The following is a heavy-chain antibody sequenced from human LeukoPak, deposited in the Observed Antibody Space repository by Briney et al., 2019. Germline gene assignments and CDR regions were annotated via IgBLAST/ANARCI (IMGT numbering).Heavy chain of an antibody. CDR3: ASPRTSYRYTFDY. Sequence: PSETLSLTCAVSVASISNYYWSWIRQAPGKGLEWIGYISTSGSTNYNPALNSRVSISLATSNHRCSLSLNFVAAADTAVYFCASPRTSYRYTFDYWGPGALVTVSS. J-gene: IGHJ4*02. V-gene: IGHV4-4*09. CDR1: VASISNYY. CDR2: ISTSGST. D-gene: IGHD5-18*01.